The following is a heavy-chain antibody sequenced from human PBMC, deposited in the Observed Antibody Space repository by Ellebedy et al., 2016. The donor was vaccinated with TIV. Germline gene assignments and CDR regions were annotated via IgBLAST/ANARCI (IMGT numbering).Heavy chain of an antibody. CDR2: IGSRSEYT. CDR1: GFCFSTYA. Sequence: GESLKISCAASGFCFSTYALAWVRQAPGKGLEWLSAIGSRSEYTIYADSVKGRFTISRDNFKNTLWLQMYSLRPEDTAVYYCAKELVSRDSLSFDYWGLGTLVTVTS. CDR3: AKELVSRDSLSFDY. D-gene: IGHD3-9*01. V-gene: IGHV3-23*01. J-gene: IGHJ4*02.